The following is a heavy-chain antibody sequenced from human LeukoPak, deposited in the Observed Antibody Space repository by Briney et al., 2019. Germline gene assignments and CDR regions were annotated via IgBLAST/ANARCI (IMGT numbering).Heavy chain of an antibody. Sequence: GGSLRLSCAASVFTFSGYEMNWVRQAPGKGLEWISYICGRGKTIYYADSVKGRFTISRDNAENLLYLQMNSLRAEDTAVYYCATNSEDYWGQGTLVTVSS. J-gene: IGHJ4*02. CDR2: ICGRGKTI. CDR1: VFTFSGYE. CDR3: ATNSEDY. V-gene: IGHV3-48*03. D-gene: IGHD4-23*01.